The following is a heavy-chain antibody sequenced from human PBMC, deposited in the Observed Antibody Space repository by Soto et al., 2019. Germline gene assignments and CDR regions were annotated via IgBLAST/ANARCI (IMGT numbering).Heavy chain of an antibody. Sequence: EVQLVESGGGLIQPGGSLRLSCAASGLSVSSNYMGWVRQAPGRGLEYVSVIYSGGFTDYGDSVKGRFTISRDNSKNTLYLQMDILRVEDTAVYYCARGSRGGYYDWYFDLWGRGTLVTVSS. V-gene: IGHV3-53*01. CDR1: GLSVSSNY. D-gene: IGHD3-22*01. J-gene: IGHJ2*01. CDR2: IYSGGFT. CDR3: ARGSRGGYYDWYFDL.